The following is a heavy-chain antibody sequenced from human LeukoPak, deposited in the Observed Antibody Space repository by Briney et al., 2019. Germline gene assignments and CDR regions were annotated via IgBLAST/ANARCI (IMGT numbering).Heavy chain of an antibody. CDR2: IRYDGSNK. J-gene: IGHJ4*02. Sequence: GGSLRLSCAASGFTISSYGMHWVRQAPGKGLEWVAFIRYDGSNKYYADSVKGRFTISRDNSKNTLYLQMNSLRAEDTAVYYCAREHLRSPYIAAAGTFDYWGQGTLVTVSS. V-gene: IGHV3-30*02. CDR3: AREHLRSPYIAAAGTFDY. D-gene: IGHD6-13*01. CDR1: GFTISSYG.